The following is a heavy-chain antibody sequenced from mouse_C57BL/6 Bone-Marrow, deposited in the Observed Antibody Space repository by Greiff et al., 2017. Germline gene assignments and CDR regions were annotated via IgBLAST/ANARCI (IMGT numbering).Heavy chain of an antibody. CDR2: INPNNGGT. CDR1: GYTFTDYN. CDR3: AIFTTLVATTRYYYAMDY. D-gene: IGHD1-1*01. J-gene: IGHJ4*01. Sequence: VQLQQSGPELVKPGASVKIPCKASGYTFTDYNMDWVKQSHGKSLEWIGDINPNNGGTIYNQKFKGKATLTVDKSSSTAYMQLRSLPSEDTAVYYCAIFTTLVATTRYYYAMDYWGQGTSVTVSS. V-gene: IGHV1-18*01.